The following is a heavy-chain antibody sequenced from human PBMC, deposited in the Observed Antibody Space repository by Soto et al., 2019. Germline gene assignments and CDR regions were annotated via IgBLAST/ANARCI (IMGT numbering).Heavy chain of an antibody. J-gene: IGHJ4*02. CDR1: GDSLSGTYW. CDR3: ARHILVTGTRGFDF. Sequence: QVQLQESGPGLVKPSETLSLTCAVSGDSLSGTYWWSWVRQAPGGGLQWIGEISYSGTTHYDHSLMSRVTISMDKSRSEFSLTLISVTAADSASYYCARHILVTGTRGFDFRGQGILVTVSS. CDR2: ISYSGTT. V-gene: IGHV4-4*02. D-gene: IGHD6-19*01.